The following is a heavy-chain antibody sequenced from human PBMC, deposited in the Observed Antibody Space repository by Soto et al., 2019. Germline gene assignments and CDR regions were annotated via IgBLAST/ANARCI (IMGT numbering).Heavy chain of an antibody. Sequence: PGGSLRLSCAASGFAFSDYYMSWIRQAPGKGLEWVSYISSTSSYTNYADSVKGRFTISRDNAKNSLYLQMSSLRAEDTAVYYCARGNDYYGSGRYAFDIWGQGTMVTVSS. CDR2: ISSTSSYT. V-gene: IGHV3-11*05. D-gene: IGHD3-10*01. CDR3: ARGNDYYGSGRYAFDI. CDR1: GFAFSDYY. J-gene: IGHJ3*02.